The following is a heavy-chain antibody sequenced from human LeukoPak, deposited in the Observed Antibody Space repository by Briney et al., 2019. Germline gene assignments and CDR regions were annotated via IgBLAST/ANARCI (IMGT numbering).Heavy chain of an antibody. CDR3: ARDRYSSSTFDY. J-gene: IGHJ4*02. D-gene: IGHD6-6*01. CDR2: IKQDGSEK. Sequence: GGSLRLSCAASGLTFSSYWMSWVRQAPGKGLEWVANIKQDGSEKYYMDSVKGRFTISRDNAKNSLYLQMNSLRAEDTAVYYCARDRYSSSTFDYWGQGTLVTVSS. V-gene: IGHV3-7*01. CDR1: GLTFSSYW.